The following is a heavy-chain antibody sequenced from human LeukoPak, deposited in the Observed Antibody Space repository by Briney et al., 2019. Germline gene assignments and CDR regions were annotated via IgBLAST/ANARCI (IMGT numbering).Heavy chain of an antibody. CDR2: IIPIFGTA. CDR1: GGTFSSYA. V-gene: IGHV1-69*01. J-gene: IGHJ4*02. D-gene: IGHD1-26*01. CDR3: ARGFWGTSVGATGSQDY. Sequence: ASVKVSCKASGGTFSSYAISWVRQAPGQGLAWMGGIIPIFGTANYAQKFQGRVTITADESTSTAYMELSSLRSEDTAVYYCARGFWGTSVGATGSQDYWGQGTLVTVSS.